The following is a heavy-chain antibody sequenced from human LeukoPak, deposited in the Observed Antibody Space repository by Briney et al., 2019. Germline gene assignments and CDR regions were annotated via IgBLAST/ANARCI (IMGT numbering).Heavy chain of an antibody. D-gene: IGHD2-2*01. J-gene: IGHJ4*02. CDR1: GFTFSSYG. CDR3: ARDFYCSRTSCYAPSFDY. CDR2: IGDDGTNE. Sequence: GGSLRLSCAASGFTFSSYGMHWVRQAPGKGLGWVALIGDDGTNEYYADSVKGRFTISRDNSKNPLYLQMKSLRAEDTAVYYCARDFYCSRTSCYAPSFDYWGQGTLVTVSS. V-gene: IGHV3-33*01.